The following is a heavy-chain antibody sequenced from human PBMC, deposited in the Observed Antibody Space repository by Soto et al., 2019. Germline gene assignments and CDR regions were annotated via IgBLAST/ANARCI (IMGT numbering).Heavy chain of an antibody. CDR2: ITPIFGTA. Sequence: GASVKVSCKASGGTFSCYAISWVRQAPGQGLEWMGGITPIFGTANYAQKFQGRVTITADKSTSTAYMELSSLRSEDKAVYYCARAVITGPYYYGMDVWGQGTTVTVSS. D-gene: IGHD1-20*01. V-gene: IGHV1-69*06. CDR1: GGTFSCYA. CDR3: ARAVITGPYYYGMDV. J-gene: IGHJ6*02.